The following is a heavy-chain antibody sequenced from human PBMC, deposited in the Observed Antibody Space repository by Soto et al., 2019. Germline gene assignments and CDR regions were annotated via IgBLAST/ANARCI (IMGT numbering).Heavy chain of an antibody. CDR3: ARQRPWARLDY. V-gene: IGHV4-39*01. D-gene: IGHD1-26*01. CDR1: GGYISSSTYY. J-gene: IGHJ4*02. CDR2: MFYTGST. Sequence: PSETLSLTCTVVGGYISSSTYYWGWIRQPPGKGLEWIGSMFYTGSTYYNPSLKSRVTKSVDTSKNQFSLKLSSVTAADTAVYYCARQRPWARLDYWGQGILVTVSS.